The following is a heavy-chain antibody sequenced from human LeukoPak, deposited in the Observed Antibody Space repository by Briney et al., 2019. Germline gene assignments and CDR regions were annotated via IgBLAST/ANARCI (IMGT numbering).Heavy chain of an antibody. CDR3: ARHLEVVVITLWSPYYFDY. CDR2: IYYSGST. Sequence: TSETLSLTCTVSGGSISSSSYYWGWIRQPPGKGLEWIGSIYYSGSTYYNPCLKSRVTISVDTSKNQFSLKLSSVTAADTAVYYCARHLEVVVITLWSPYYFDYWGQGTLVTVSS. V-gene: IGHV4-39*01. J-gene: IGHJ4*02. D-gene: IGHD3-22*01. CDR1: GGSISSSSYY.